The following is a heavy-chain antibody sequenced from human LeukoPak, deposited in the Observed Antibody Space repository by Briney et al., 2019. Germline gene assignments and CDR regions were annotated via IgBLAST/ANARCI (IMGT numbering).Heavy chain of an antibody. J-gene: IGHJ6*02. CDR2: ISGDGGST. V-gene: IGHV3-43*02. Sequence: GGSLRLSCAASGMTFDDYAMHWVRRAPGKGLEWVSLISGDGGSTYYADSVKGRFTISRDNSKNSLYLQMTNLRTEDTALYYCAKGFSVLASNHYFYYYGMDVWGQGTTVIVSS. D-gene: IGHD3-3*01. CDR1: GMTFDDYA. CDR3: AKGFSVLASNHYFYYYGMDV.